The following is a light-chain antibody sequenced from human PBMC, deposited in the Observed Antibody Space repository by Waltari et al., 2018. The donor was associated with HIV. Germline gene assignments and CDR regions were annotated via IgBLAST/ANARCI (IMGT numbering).Light chain of an antibody. Sequence: DIVMTQSPDSLPVSLGERATINCTSSRTILYSSDNRNYLAWYQQKPRQPPKLLMSCASTREAVVPDRFSGSGSGPDFTLTITRLQAEDVAVYHGQQYFRIPPTFGGGTKVEIK. CDR1: RTILYSSDNRNY. CDR2: CAS. V-gene: IGKV4-1*01. J-gene: IGKJ4*01. CDR3: QQYFRIPPT.